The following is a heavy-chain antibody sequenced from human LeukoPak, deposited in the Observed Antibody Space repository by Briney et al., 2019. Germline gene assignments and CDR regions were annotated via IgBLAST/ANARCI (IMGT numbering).Heavy chain of an antibody. D-gene: IGHD5-24*01. CDR1: GYTFTSYG. Sequence: GASVKVSCKASGYTFTSYGISWLRQAPGQGLEWMGWISAYNGNTNYAQKLQGRVTMTTDTSTSTAYMELRSLRSDDTAVYYCARGRWLQSDDAFDIWGQGTMVTVSS. CDR2: ISAYNGNT. J-gene: IGHJ3*02. V-gene: IGHV1-18*01. CDR3: ARGRWLQSDDAFDI.